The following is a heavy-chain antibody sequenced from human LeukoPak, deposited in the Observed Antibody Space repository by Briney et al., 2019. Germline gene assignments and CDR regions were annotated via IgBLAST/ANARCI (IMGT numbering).Heavy chain of an antibody. Sequence: GASVKVSCKASGGTYSSYAISWVRQDPGQGLEWMGGIITIFGTANYAQKFQGRVTITADESTSTAYMELSSLRPEDTAVYYCAGVNPFYYDILTGYPYYFDYWGQGTLVTVSS. V-gene: IGHV1-69*01. CDR2: IITIFGTA. D-gene: IGHD3-9*01. CDR3: AGVNPFYYDILTGYPYYFDY. J-gene: IGHJ4*02. CDR1: GGTYSSYA.